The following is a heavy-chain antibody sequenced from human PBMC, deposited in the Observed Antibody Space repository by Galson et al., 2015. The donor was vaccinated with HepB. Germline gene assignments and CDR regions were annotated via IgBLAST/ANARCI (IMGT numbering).Heavy chain of an antibody. CDR1: GGSISGYY. CDR2: IFYSGST. CDR3: ARVLSSYYYYYMDV. Sequence: SETLSLTCIVSGGSISGYYWSWIRQPPGKRLEWIGYIFYSGSTNYNPSLKSRVAISVDTSKNQFSLRLSSVTAADTAVYYCARVLSSYYYYYMDVWGKGTTVTVSS. D-gene: IGHD3-3*01. J-gene: IGHJ6*03. V-gene: IGHV4-59*01.